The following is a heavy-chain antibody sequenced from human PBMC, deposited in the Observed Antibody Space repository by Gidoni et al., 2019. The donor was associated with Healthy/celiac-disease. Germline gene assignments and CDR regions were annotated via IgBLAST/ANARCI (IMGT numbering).Heavy chain of an antibody. CDR1: GGSISSYY. CDR3: ARDAARYYDSPGAFDI. V-gene: IGHV4-59*01. J-gene: IGHJ3*02. Sequence: QVQLQESGPGLVKPSETLSLTCPVSGGSISSYYWSWIRQPPGKGLAWIGYSYYSGSTNYNPSLKSRVTISVDTSKNQFSLKLSSVTAADTAVYYCARDAARYYDSPGAFDIWGQGTMVTVSS. D-gene: IGHD3-22*01. CDR2: SYYSGST.